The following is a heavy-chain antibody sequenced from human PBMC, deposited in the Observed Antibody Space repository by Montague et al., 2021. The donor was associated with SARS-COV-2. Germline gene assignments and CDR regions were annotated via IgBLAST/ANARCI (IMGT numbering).Heavy chain of an antibody. CDR3: ARLESTRGVIIRGAFHI. CDR2: IYYSGSA. V-gene: IGHV4-39*01. CDR1: GGSIRSGSYY. J-gene: IGHJ3*02. Sequence: SETLSLTCTVSGGSIRSGSYYWGWIRQPPGKGLEWIGTIYYSGSAYYNPSLKSRVTISVDTSKDQFSLKLNSVTATDTAVYYCARLESTRGVIIRGAFHIWGQGTKVTVSS. D-gene: IGHD3-10*01.